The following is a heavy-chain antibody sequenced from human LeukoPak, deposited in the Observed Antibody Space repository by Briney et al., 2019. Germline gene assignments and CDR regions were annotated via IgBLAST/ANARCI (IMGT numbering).Heavy chain of an antibody. J-gene: IGHJ4*02. CDR1: GFTFSSYS. D-gene: IGHD6-13*01. CDR3: ARFRPRIAAAGTTPVPRYYFDY. CDR2: ISSSSTYI. Sequence: GGSLRLSCAVSGFTFSSYSMNWVRQAPGKGLEWVSSISSSSTYIYYADSVKGRFTISRDNAKNSLYLQMNSLRAEDTAVYYCARFRPRIAAAGTTPVPRYYFDYWGQGTLVTVSS. V-gene: IGHV3-21*01.